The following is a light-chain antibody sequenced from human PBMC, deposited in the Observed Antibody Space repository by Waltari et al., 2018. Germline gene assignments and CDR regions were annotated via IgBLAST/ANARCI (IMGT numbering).Light chain of an antibody. CDR1: SGHSTSI. Sequence: VKLTCTLSSGHSTSIIASHQQPPGTAPRYLMKLEGSGSYNQGSGVPDRSSGPRPGADRYLTFSNLQSEDEADYYRATWEPTTRVFGGGTKLTVL. J-gene: IGLJ3*02. CDR2: LEGSGSY. CDR3: ATWEPTTRV. V-gene: IGLV4-60*03.